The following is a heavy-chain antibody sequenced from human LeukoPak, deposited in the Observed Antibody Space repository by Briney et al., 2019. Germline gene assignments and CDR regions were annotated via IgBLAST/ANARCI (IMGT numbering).Heavy chain of an antibody. V-gene: IGHV3-48*01. J-gene: IGHJ4*02. D-gene: IGHD6-13*01. Sequence: GGSLRLSCAASGFTFSSYSMNWVRQAPGKGLEWVSYISSSSSTIYYADSVKGRSTISRDNAKNSLYLQMNSLRAEDTAVYYCARGYSSSWYGPGKGYFDYWGQGTLVTVSS. CDR2: ISSSSSTI. CDR3: ARGYSSSWYGPGKGYFDY. CDR1: GFTFSSYS.